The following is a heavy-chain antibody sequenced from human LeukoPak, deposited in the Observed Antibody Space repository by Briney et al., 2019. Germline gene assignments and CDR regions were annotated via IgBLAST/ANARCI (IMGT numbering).Heavy chain of an antibody. V-gene: IGHV3-23*01. CDR2: ISGSGGST. D-gene: IGHD3-10*01. CDR1: GFTFSSYA. Sequence: AGGSLRLSCAASGFTFSSYAMSWVRQAPGKGLEWVSAISGSGGSTYYADSVKGRFTISRDNSKNTLYLQMNSLRAEDTALYYCAKGRYGSGSLYAFDIWGQGSMVTVSS. CDR3: AKGRYGSGSLYAFDI. J-gene: IGHJ3*02.